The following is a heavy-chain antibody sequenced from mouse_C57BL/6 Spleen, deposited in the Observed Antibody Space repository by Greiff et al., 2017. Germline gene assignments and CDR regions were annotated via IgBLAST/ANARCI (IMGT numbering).Heavy chain of an antibody. D-gene: IGHD2-1*01. V-gene: IGHV1-82*01. CDR2: IYPGDGDT. Sequence: VQRVESGPELVKPGASVKISCKASGYAFSSSWMNWVKQRPGKGLEWIGRIYPGDGDTNYNGKFKGKATLTADKSSSTAYMQLSSLTSEDSAVYFCAREGIYYGNYYAMDYGGQGTSVTVSS. CDR1: GYAFSSSW. CDR3: AREGIYYGNYYAMDY. J-gene: IGHJ4*01.